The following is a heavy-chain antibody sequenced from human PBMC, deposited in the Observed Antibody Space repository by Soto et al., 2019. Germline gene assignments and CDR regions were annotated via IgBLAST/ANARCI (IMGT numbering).Heavy chain of an antibody. CDR1: GGSISSYY. CDR2: IYYSGST. J-gene: IGHJ4*02. Sequence: SETLSLTCTVSGGSISSYYWSWIRQPPGKGLEWIGYIYYSGSTNYNPSLKSRVTISVDTSKNQFSVMLSSVTAADTAVYYCEWKYGSGLFDHWGQGTLVTVSS. D-gene: IGHD3-10*01. V-gene: IGHV4-59*01. CDR3: EWKYGSGLFDH.